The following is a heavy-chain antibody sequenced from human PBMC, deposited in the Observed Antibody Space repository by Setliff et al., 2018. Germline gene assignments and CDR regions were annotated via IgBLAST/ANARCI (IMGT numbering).Heavy chain of an antibody. D-gene: IGHD6-13*01. CDR1: GGTFRSDG. V-gene: IGHV1-69*15. J-gene: IGHJ4*02. CDR3: ARAGSAAAGRKGVFEY. Sequence: KVSCKASGGTFRSDGFNWVRQAPGQGLEWMGRIIPVFRTAKYAQKFQGRVTITADESTRTAYMELSSVRFEDTAVYYCARAGSAAAGRKGVFEYWGQGSLVTVSS. CDR2: IIPVFRTA.